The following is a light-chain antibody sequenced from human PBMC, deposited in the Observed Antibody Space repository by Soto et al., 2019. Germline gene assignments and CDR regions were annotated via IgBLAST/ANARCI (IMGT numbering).Light chain of an antibody. J-gene: IGKJ1*01. Sequence: EIVLTQSPGTLSLSPGERATLSCRASQSVSSSYLAWYQQKPGQAPRLLIYGASSRATGSPDRFSGSGSGTDFTLTISRLEPEDLAVYYCQQNGSSPRTFGQGTKVEIK. CDR3: QQNGSSPRT. V-gene: IGKV3-20*01. CDR2: GAS. CDR1: QSVSSSY.